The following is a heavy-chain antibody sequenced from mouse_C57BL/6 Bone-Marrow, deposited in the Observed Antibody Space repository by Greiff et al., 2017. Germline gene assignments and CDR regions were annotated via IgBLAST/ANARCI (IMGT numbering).Heavy chain of an antibody. V-gene: IGHV5-16*01. Sequence: EVHLVESEGGLVQPGSSMKLSCTASGFTFSDYYMAWVRQVPEKGLEWVANINYDGSSTYYLDSLKSRFIISRDTAKNILDLQMSSLKSEDTATYYCARDVYYAMDYWGQGTSVTVSS. CDR1: GFTFSDYY. CDR3: ARDVYYAMDY. J-gene: IGHJ4*01. CDR2: INYDGSST.